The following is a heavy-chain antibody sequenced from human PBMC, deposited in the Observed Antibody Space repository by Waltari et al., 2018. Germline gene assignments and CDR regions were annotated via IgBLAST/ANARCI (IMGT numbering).Heavy chain of an antibody. Sequence: FSSYAISWVRQAPGQGLEWMGGIIPIFGTANYAQKFQGRVTITTDESTSTAYMELSSLRSEDTAVYYCAIRLRWPPDAFDIWGQGTMVTVSS. D-gene: IGHD4-17*01. CDR2: IIPIFGTA. CDR3: AIRLRWPPDAFDI. J-gene: IGHJ3*02. CDR1: FSSYA. V-gene: IGHV1-69*05.